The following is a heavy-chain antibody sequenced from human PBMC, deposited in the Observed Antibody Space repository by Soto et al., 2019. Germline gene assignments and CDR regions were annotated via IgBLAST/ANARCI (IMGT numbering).Heavy chain of an antibody. V-gene: IGHV5-51*01. Sequence: GESLKISFQGSGYSFASYWIGWVRQMPGKDLEWMGIIYPGDSDTRYSPSLQGQVTISADKSLRTAYLQWTSLKASDTALYYCARTRSFTLGFYYDGMDVWGQGTTVTVSS. CDR3: ARTRSFTLGFYYDGMDV. CDR1: GYSFASYW. CDR2: IYPGDSDT. J-gene: IGHJ6*02. D-gene: IGHD6-6*01.